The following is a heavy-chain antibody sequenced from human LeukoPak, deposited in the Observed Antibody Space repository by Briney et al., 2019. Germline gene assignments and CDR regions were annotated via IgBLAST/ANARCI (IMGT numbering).Heavy chain of an antibody. V-gene: IGHV4-39*07. CDR1: GGSISSYY. Sequence: SETLSLTCTVSGGSISSYYWGWIRQPPGKGLEWIGSIYYSGSTYYNPSLKSRVTISVDTSKNQFSLKLSSVTAADTALYYCAIRFGRLEAGGTPFDSWGQGTLVTVSS. CDR3: AIRFGRLEAGGTPFDS. D-gene: IGHD6-13*01. J-gene: IGHJ4*02. CDR2: IYYSGST.